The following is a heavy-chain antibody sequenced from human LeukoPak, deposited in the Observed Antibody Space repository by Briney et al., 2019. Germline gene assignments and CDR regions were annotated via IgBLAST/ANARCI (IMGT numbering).Heavy chain of an antibody. Sequence: SSETLSLTCTVSGGSISSGSYYWSWIRQPAGKGLEWIGRIYTSGSTNYNPSLKSRVTISVDTSKNQFSLKLSSVTAADTAVYYCARDQVEVNGYNSGSLDYWGQGTLVTVSS. J-gene: IGHJ4*02. V-gene: IGHV4-61*02. CDR1: GGSISSGSYY. D-gene: IGHD5-24*01. CDR3: ARDQVEVNGYNSGSLDY. CDR2: IYTSGST.